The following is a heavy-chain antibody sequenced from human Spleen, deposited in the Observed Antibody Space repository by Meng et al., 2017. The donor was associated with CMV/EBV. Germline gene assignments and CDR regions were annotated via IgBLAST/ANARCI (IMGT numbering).Heavy chain of an antibody. CDR3: AREEFPQALRFDP. Sequence: GESLKISCAASGFTFSSFAMTWVRQAPGRGLEWVSLIYRDDSSTYYADSVKGRFTISRANTKSSLYLQMNSLRAEDTAIYYCAREEFPQALRFDPWGQGTLVTVSS. V-gene: IGHV3-23*03. CDR2: IYRDDSST. D-gene: IGHD3-10*01. J-gene: IGHJ5*02. CDR1: GFTFSSFA.